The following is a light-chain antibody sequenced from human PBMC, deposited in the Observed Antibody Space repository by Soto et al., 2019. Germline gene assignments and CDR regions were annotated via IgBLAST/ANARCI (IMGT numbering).Light chain of an antibody. CDR2: EVS. CDR1: SSDVGGYNY. CDR3: SSYTSSSAPHVV. V-gene: IGLV2-14*01. J-gene: IGLJ2*01. Sequence: QSALTQPASVSGSPGQSITISCTGTSSDVGGYNYVSWYQQHPGKAPKLMIYEVSNRPSGVSNRFSGSKSGNTASLTISGLQAEDEADYYCSSYTSSSAPHVVFGGGTKVTVL.